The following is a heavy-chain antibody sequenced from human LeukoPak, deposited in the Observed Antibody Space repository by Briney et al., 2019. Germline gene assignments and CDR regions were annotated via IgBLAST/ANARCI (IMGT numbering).Heavy chain of an antibody. V-gene: IGHV3-53*01. CDR2: IYSGGST. Sequence: PGGSLRLSCAASGFTVSSNYMSWVRQAPGKGLEWVSIIYSGGSTYYADSVKGRFTISRDNAQNSLFLQMNSLRAEDTALYYCARILRLHTPRASDIWGQGTMVTVSS. CDR3: ARILRLHTPRASDI. J-gene: IGHJ3*02. D-gene: IGHD5-24*01. CDR1: GFTVSSNY.